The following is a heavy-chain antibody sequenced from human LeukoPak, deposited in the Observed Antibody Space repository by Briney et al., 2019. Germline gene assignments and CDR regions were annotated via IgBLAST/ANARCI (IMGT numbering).Heavy chain of an antibody. CDR2: IYYSGST. Sequence: SETLSLTCTVSGGSISSSSYYWGWIRQPPGKGLEWIGSIYYSGSTYYNPSLKSRVTISVDTSKNQFSLKLSSVTAADTAVYYCARGRTGLIAAAGAGFDPWGQGTLVTVSS. CDR1: GGSISSSSYY. D-gene: IGHD6-13*01. J-gene: IGHJ5*02. CDR3: ARGRTGLIAAAGAGFDP. V-gene: IGHV4-39*07.